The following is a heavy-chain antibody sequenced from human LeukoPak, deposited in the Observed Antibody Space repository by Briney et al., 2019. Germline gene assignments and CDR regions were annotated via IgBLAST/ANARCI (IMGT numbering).Heavy chain of an antibody. Sequence: SETLSLTCTVSGDSISSYSWSRIRQPPGKGLEWIGYIYYSGSTNYNPSLKSRVTISVDTSKNQFSLKLSSVTTADTAVYYCARRYCSGGSCYPDYWGQGTLVTVSP. V-gene: IGHV4-59*08. CDR2: IYYSGST. CDR3: ARRYCSGGSCYPDY. J-gene: IGHJ4*02. CDR1: GDSISSYS. D-gene: IGHD2-15*01.